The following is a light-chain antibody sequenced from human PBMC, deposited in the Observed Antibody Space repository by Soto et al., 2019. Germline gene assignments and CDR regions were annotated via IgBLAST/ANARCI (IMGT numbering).Light chain of an antibody. CDR1: GGHSSYA. CDR3: QTWGSGIPVV. J-gene: IGLJ2*01. CDR2: LDSDGSH. Sequence: QLVLTQSPSASASLGASVKLTCTLSGGHSSYAIAWHQQQPGKGPRYLMKLDSDGSHNKGDGIPDRFSGSSSGAERYLTISSLQSEDEDDYYCQTWGSGIPVVFGGGTKLTVL. V-gene: IGLV4-69*01.